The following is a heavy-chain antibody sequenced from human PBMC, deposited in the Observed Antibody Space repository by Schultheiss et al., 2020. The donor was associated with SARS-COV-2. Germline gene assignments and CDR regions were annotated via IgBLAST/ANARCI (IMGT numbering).Heavy chain of an antibody. V-gene: IGHV4-59*08. J-gene: IGHJ4*02. CDR1: GGSISSYY. CDR2: IYYSGST. CDR3: ARGPYGDYDY. Sequence: SETLSLTCTVSGGSISSYYWSWIRQPPGKGLEWIGYIYYSGSTNYNPSLKSRVTISVDTSKNQFSLKLSSVTAADTAVYYCARGPYGDYDYWGQGTLVTVSS. D-gene: IGHD4-17*01.